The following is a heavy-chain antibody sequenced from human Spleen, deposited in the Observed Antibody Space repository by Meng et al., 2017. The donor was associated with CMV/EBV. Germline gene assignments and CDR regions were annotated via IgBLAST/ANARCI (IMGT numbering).Heavy chain of an antibody. CDR3: AAVVTWSNYYKAILDF. D-gene: IGHD3-3*01. V-gene: IGHV1-58*01. CDR2: FVVGSGTT. Sequence: SVKVSCKTSGITSPKSAVVWVRQARGHRLEWIGGFVVGSGTTNYAQQFQERVTSTRDLPTDTAYMELSSLTSEDTAVYYCAAVVTWSNYYKAILDFWGQGTLVTVSS. J-gene: IGHJ4*02. CDR1: GITSPKSA.